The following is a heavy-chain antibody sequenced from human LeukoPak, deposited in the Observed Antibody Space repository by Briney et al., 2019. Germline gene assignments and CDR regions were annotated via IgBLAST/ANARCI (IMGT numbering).Heavy chain of an antibody. Sequence: SETLSLTCTVSGGSISSGGYYWSWIRQHPGKGLEWIGYIYYSGSTYYNPSLKSRVTISVDTSKNQFSLKLSSVTAADTAVYYCARGYSSGWYLDFPPRKIFDYWGQGTLVTVSS. V-gene: IGHV4-31*03. CDR2: IYYSGST. D-gene: IGHD6-19*01. CDR3: ARGYSSGWYLDFPPRKIFDY. J-gene: IGHJ4*02. CDR1: GGSISSGGYY.